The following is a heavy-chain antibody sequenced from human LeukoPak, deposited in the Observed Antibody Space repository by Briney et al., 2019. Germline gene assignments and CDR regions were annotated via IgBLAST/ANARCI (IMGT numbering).Heavy chain of an antibody. CDR3: TVVGAISGA. D-gene: IGHD1-26*01. J-gene: IGHJ5*02. CDR1: GFTFSNAW. Sequence: PGESLRLSCTASGFTFSNAWMTWIRQAPGKGLEWVGRIVSKTDGGTIDYAAPVRGRFTISRDDSKNTVYLQMNSLKTEDTAVYYCTVVGAISGAWGQGTLVTVSS. V-gene: IGHV3-15*04. CDR2: IVSKTDGGTI.